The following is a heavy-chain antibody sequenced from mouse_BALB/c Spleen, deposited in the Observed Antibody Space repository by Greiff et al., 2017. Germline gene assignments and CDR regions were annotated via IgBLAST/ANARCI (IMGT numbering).Heavy chain of an antibody. D-gene: IGHD2-10*02. V-gene: IGHV5-17*02. CDR3: ARFRYGNYEFAY. Sequence: EVKLMESGGGLVQPGGSRKLSCAASGFTFSSFGMHWVRQAPEKGLEWVAYISSGSSTIYYADTVKGRFTISRDNPKNTLFLQMTSLRSEDTAMYYCARFRYGNYEFAYWGQGTLVTVSA. CDR1: GFTFSSFG. CDR2: ISSGSSTI. J-gene: IGHJ3*01.